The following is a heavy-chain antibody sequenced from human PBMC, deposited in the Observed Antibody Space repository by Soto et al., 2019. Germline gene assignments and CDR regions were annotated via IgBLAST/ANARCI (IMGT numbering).Heavy chain of an antibody. CDR3: ARRYGGNFDY. J-gene: IGHJ4*02. CDR1: GGTFSSYA. D-gene: IGHD1-26*01. Sequence: GASVKVSCKASGGTFSSYAISWVRQAPGQGLEWMGGIIPIFGTANYAQKFQGRVTITADESTSTAYMELSRLRSDDTAVYYCARRYGGNFDYWGQGTLVTVSS. CDR2: IIPIFGTA. V-gene: IGHV1-69*13.